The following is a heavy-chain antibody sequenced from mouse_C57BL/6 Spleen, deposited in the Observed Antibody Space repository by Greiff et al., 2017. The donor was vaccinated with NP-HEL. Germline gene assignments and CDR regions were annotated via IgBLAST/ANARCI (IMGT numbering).Heavy chain of an antibody. J-gene: IGHJ3*01. Sequence: QVQLQQSGPGLVQPSQSLSITCTVSGFSLTSYGVHWVRQSPGKGLEWLGVIWSGGSTDYNAAFISRLSISKDNSKSQVFFKMNSLQADDTAIYYCARERERDSSGLGFAYWGQGTLVTVSA. V-gene: IGHV2-2*01. D-gene: IGHD3-2*02. CDR1: GFSLTSYG. CDR3: ARERERDSSGLGFAY. CDR2: IWSGGST.